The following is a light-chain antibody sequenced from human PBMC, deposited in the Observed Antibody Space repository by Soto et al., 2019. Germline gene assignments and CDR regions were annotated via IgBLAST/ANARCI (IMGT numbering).Light chain of an antibody. CDR1: SSDFGDDKY. J-gene: IGLJ3*02. Sequence: QSALTQPASVSGSPGQSITVSCTGSSSDFGDDKYVSWYQQQPGKGPNLLIYGVNSRPSGISNRFSGSKSGNTASLTISGLQVGDEAEYFCGSFTTRRIWVVGGGTKLTVL. CDR3: GSFTTRRIWV. V-gene: IGLV2-14*01. CDR2: GVN.